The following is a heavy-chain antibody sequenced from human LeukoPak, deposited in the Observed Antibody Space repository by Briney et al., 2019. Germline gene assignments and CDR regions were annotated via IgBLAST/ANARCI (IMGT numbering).Heavy chain of an antibody. Sequence: GGSLRLSCTASGFTFNTHGMHWVRQVPGKGLEWVTLISPDGNNKYYADSVKGRFTISRDNSKSTVYLKESSLKTEDTATYYCAKVRSSGWHEPYHFYGMDVWGQGTTVIVSS. D-gene: IGHD6-19*01. V-gene: IGHV3-30*18. J-gene: IGHJ6*02. CDR2: ISPDGNNK. CDR3: AKVRSSGWHEPYHFYGMDV. CDR1: GFTFNTHG.